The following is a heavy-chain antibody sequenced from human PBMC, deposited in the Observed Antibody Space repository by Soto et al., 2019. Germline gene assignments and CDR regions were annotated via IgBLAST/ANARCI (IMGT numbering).Heavy chain of an antibody. J-gene: IGHJ4*02. CDR3: ARWSYLDY. D-gene: IGHD3-3*01. CDR2: ISGRDGKT. Sequence: GSLSLYCAASGFRFGSYALSWVRKAPGKGLKWVSTISGRDGKTFYADTVKGRFSISRDTSQSTLYLQMNSLRADDTAIYYCARWSYLDYWGQGTRVTVSS. V-gene: IGHV3-23*01. CDR1: GFRFGSYA.